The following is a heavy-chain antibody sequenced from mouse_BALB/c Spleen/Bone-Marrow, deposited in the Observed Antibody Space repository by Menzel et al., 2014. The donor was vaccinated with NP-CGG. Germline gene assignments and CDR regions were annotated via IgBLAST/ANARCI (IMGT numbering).Heavy chain of an antibody. Sequence: EVKPQESGGGLVQPGGSLKLSCAASGFDFSRYWMSWVRQAPGKGLEWIGEINPDSNTINYTPSLKDRFIISRDNAKNTLYLQMSKVRSEDTALYYCSRLGYYGGFAYWGQGTLVTVSA. CDR3: SRLGYYGGFAY. J-gene: IGHJ3*01. V-gene: IGHV4-1*02. CDR1: GFDFSRYW. CDR2: INPDSNTI. D-gene: IGHD2-3*01.